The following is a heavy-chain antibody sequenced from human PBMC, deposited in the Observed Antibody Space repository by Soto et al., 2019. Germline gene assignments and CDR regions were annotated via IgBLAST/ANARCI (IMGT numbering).Heavy chain of an antibody. J-gene: IGHJ4*02. CDR2: ISSSSSYI. CDR1: GFTFSSYS. V-gene: IGHV3-21*01. Sequence: EVQLVESGGGLVKPGGSLRLSCAASGFTFSSYSMNWVRQAPGKGLEWVSSISSSSSYIYYADSVKGRFTISRDNAKNSLYRQMNSRRAEDTAVYYWARDLYSSSARYFDYWGQGPLVTVSS. CDR3: ARDLYSSSARYFDY. D-gene: IGHD6-6*01.